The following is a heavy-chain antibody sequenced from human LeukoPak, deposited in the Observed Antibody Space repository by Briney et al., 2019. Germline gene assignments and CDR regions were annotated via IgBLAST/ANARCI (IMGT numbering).Heavy chain of an antibody. J-gene: IGHJ6*03. CDR1: GGSFSGYY. CDR2: TNHSGST. Sequence: SETLSLTCAVYGGSFSGYYWSWIRQPPGKGLEWIGETNHSGSTNYNPSLKSRVTISVDTSKNQFSLKLSSVTAADTAVYYCARGRIAARPRSGWYMDVWGKGTTVTVSS. D-gene: IGHD6-6*01. CDR3: ARGRIAARPRSGWYMDV. V-gene: IGHV4-34*01.